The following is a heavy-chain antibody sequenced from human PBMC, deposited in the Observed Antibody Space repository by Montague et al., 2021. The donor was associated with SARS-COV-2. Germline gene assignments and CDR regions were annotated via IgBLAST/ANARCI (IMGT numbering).Heavy chain of an antibody. J-gene: IGHJ3*01. V-gene: IGHV4-39*02. D-gene: IGHD3-22*01. CDR3: ARLKRYFDSSGSPSALDF. CDR1: GGSITNNIDY. Sequence: SETLSLTCTVSGGSITNNIDYWAWIRQPPGKGLEWIGSIYYTGNTYYDPSLKSRVTISVVTSKNHFTLKLSSVTAAETAVCYCARLKRYFDSSGSPSALDFWGQGTKVTVSS. CDR2: IYYTGNT.